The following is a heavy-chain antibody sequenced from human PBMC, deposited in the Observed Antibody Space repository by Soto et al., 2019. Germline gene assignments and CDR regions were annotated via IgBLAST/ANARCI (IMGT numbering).Heavy chain of an antibody. CDR1: GGSISSYY. D-gene: IGHD2-21*02. CDR3: ASRWGVTLDY. Sequence: QVQLQESGPGLVKPSETLSLTCTVSGGSISSYYWSWIRQPPGKGLEWIGYVYYSGSTNYNPSLKSRVTLSVDTSKNQFSLKLSSVTAADTAVYYCASRWGVTLDYWGQGTLVTVSS. CDR2: VYYSGST. J-gene: IGHJ4*02. V-gene: IGHV4-59*01.